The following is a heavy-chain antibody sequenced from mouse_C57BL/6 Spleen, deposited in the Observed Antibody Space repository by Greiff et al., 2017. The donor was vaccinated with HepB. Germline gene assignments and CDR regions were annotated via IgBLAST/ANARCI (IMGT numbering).Heavy chain of an antibody. CDR2: ISYSGST. D-gene: IGHD1-1*01. Sequence: EVQLQESGPGMVKPSQSLSLTCTVTGYSITSGYDWHWIRHFPGNKLEWLGYISYSGSTNYNPSLKSRISITHDTSKNHFFLKLNSVTTEDTATYYCATTVVAPFAYWGQGTLVTVSA. J-gene: IGHJ3*01. V-gene: IGHV3-1*01. CDR1: GYSITSGYD. CDR3: ATTVVAPFAY.